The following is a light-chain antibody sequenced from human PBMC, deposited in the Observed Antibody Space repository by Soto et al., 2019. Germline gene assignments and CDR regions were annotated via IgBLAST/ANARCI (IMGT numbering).Light chain of an antibody. Sequence: QSVLAQPSSVSGSPGQSITISCTGTSTDVGGYNYVSWYQHHPGKGPKLIIYEVNNRPSGVSDRFSGSKSGNKASLTISGLQAEDEADYFCNSYTTSSTYVFGTGTKVTVL. CDR2: EVN. CDR1: STDVGGYNY. V-gene: IGLV2-14*01. J-gene: IGLJ1*01. CDR3: NSYTTSSTYV.